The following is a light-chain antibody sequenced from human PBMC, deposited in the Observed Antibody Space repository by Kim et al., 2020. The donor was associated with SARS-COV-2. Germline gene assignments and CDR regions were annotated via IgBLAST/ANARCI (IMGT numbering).Light chain of an antibody. V-gene: IGKV3-15*01. J-gene: IGKJ1*01. CDR3: QQYNNWPPWT. CDR1: QSVSSN. Sequence: SPGGRATLSCRARQSVSSNVAWDQQKPGQATRLLIYGASTRATGNPARLSGSGSGTEFTLTISSLQSEDFAVYYCQQYNNWPPWTFGQGTKVDIK. CDR2: GAS.